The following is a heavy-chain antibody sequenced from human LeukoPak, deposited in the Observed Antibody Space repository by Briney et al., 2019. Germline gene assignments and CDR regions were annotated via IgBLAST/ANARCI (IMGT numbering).Heavy chain of an antibody. CDR3: ARRAYYDSSGYSPASGYFDL. V-gene: IGHV4-59*01. CDR2: IYYSGST. J-gene: IGHJ2*01. CDR1: GGSISSNY. Sequence: SETLSLTCTVSGGSISSNYWSWIRQPPGKGLEWIGYIYYSGSTNYNPSLKSRVTISVDTSKNQFSLKLSSVTAADTAIYYCARRAYYDSSGYSPASGYFDLWGRGTLVSVSS. D-gene: IGHD3-22*01.